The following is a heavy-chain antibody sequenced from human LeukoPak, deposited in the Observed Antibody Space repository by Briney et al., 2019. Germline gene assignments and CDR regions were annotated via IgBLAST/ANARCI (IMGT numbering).Heavy chain of an antibody. CDR2: INHSGST. CDR1: GGSLSGYY. CDR3: TRGLRLGYCSGGSCYYWFDP. Sequence: SETLSLTRAVYGGSLSGYYWSWIRQPPGKGLEWIREINHSGSTNYNPSLQSRVTISADTSQNQFSLNLRSVIAADTAVYYCTRGLRLGYCSGGSCYYWFDPWGQGTRVTVSS. V-gene: IGHV4-34*01. J-gene: IGHJ5*02. D-gene: IGHD2-15*01.